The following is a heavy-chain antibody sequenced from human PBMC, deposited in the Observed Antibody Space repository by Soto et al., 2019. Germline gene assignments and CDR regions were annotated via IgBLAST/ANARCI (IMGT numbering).Heavy chain of an antibody. J-gene: IGHJ4*02. CDR2: INPRRGAT. CDR3: AREGDDKGGNSFDX. Sequence: VSVKVSCNASGYIFTDYFLHWVRQAPGQGLEWMGWINPRRGATNFTQKFQGRLTMTRDTSIRTVYMELRRLRSDDSGVYYCAREGDDKGGNSFDXWGQGTPVTVSX. D-gene: IGHD2-15*01. CDR1: GYIFTDYF. V-gene: IGHV1-2*02.